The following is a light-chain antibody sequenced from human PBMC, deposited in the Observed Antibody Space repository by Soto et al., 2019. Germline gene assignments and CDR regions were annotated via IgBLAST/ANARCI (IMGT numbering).Light chain of an antibody. CDR3: QQYNCYSYT. Sequence: DIQMTQSPSTLSASVGDRVTITCRASQSISSWLAWYQQKPGKAPTLLIYKASSIESGVPSRFSGRRSGTGFTLTIISLQPDDFASYDCQQYNCYSYTFGQGTQLHIK. CDR1: QSISSW. CDR2: KAS. J-gene: IGKJ2*01. V-gene: IGKV1-5*03.